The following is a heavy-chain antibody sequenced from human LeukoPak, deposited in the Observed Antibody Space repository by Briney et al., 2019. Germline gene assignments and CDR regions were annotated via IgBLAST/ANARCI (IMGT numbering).Heavy chain of an antibody. V-gene: IGHV4-61*02. CDR2: IYTSGST. CDR3: AKEMATIMGNWFDP. D-gene: IGHD5-24*01. J-gene: IGHJ5*02. Sequence: SETLSLTCTVSGGSISSGSYYWSWIRQPAGKGLDWIGRIYTSGSTNYNPSLKSRVTISVDTYKNQFSLKLSSVTAADTAVYYCAKEMATIMGNWFDPWGQGTLVTVFS. CDR1: GGSISSGSYY.